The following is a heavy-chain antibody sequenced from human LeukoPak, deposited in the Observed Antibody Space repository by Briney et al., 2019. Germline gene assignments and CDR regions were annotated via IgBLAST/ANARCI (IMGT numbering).Heavy chain of an antibody. CDR2: IRYDGSNK. V-gene: IGHV3-30*02. CDR3: AKIKDGDSSGWYLDY. CDR1: GFTFSSYG. Sequence: GGSLRLSCAASGFTFSSYGMHWVRQAPGKGLEWVAFIRYDGSNKNYADSVKGRFTISRDNSKNTLYLQMNSLRAEDTAVYYCAKIKDGDSSGWYLDYWGQGTLVTVSS. D-gene: IGHD6-19*01. J-gene: IGHJ4*02.